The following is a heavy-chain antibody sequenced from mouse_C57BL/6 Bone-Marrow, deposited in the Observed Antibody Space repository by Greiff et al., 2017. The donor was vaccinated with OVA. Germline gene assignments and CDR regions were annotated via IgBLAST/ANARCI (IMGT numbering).Heavy chain of an antibody. CDR1: GYTFTDYE. CDR2: IDPETGGT. V-gene: IGHV1-15*01. CDR3: ARWDYYGSSYLYYFDY. D-gene: IGHD1-1*01. J-gene: IGHJ2*01. Sequence: QVQLKQSGAELVRPGASVTLSCKASGYTFTDYEMNWVKQTPVHGLEWIGAIDPETGGTAYNQKFKGKATLTADKSSSTAYMQLSSLTSEDSAVYFCARWDYYGSSYLYYFDYWGQGTTLTVSS.